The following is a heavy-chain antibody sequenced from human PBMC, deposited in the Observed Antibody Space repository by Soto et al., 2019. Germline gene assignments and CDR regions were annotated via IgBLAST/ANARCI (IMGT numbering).Heavy chain of an antibody. CDR1: GGSISSSNW. D-gene: IGHD6-13*01. CDR3: ARSRMAAAIYYFDY. CDR2: IYHSGST. J-gene: IGHJ4*02. V-gene: IGHV4-4*02. Sequence: QVQLQESGPGLVKPSGTLSLTCAVSGGSISSSNWWSWVRQPPGKGLAWIGEIYHSGSTNYNPSLKSRVTISVDKSTNQFSLKLSSVTAGDTAVYYCARSRMAAAIYYFDYWGQGTLVTVSS.